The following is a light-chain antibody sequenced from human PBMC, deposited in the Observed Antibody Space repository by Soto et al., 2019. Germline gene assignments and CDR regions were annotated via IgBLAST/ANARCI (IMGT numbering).Light chain of an antibody. J-gene: IGKJ1*01. Sequence: TQSPGTLSLSPGERATLSCRTSQSVTTSYLAWYQQKPGKAPKLLIYKASSLESGVPSRFSGSGSGTEFTLTISSLQPDDFATYYCQQYNSLWAFGQGTKVDIK. CDR3: QQYNSLWA. V-gene: IGKV1-5*03. CDR2: KAS. CDR1: QSVTTSY.